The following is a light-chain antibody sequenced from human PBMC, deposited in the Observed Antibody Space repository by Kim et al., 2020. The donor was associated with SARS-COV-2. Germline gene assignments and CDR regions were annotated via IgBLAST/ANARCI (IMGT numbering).Light chain of an antibody. V-gene: IGKV3-11*01. J-gene: IGKJ4*01. Sequence: LSPGERATPSCRASQSVSSYLAWYQQKPGQAPRLLIYDASNRATGIRARFSGSGSGTDFTLTISSLEPEDFAVYYCQQRSNWPLTFGGGTKVDIK. CDR3: QQRSNWPLT. CDR1: QSVSSY. CDR2: DAS.